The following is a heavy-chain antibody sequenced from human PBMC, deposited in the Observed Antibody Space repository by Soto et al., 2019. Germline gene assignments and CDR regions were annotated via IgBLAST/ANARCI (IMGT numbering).Heavy chain of an antibody. CDR3: ARGDTTMTTDYYARAV. J-gene: IGHJ6*02. D-gene: IGHD5-18*01. CDR1: GFTSTWYA. CDR2: ISGTGGRI. V-gene: IGHV3-23*01. Sequence: GSLVPACPASGFTSTWYAFTGARQAPGKGLEWVSAISGTGGRIFYSDCVMARFTISRGNSKNTLYLQMNSLRSEDTAVYYCARGDTTMTTDYYARAVWGQGTRFTVSS.